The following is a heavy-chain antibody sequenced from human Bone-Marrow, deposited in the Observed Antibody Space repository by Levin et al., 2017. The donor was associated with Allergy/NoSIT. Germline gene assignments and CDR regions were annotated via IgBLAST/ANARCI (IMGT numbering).Heavy chain of an antibody. V-gene: IGHV4-34*01. Sequence: SQTLSLTCAVYGGSFSGYYWSWIRQPPGKGLEWIGEINHSGSTNYNPSLKSRVTISVDTSKNQFSLKLSSVTAADTAVYYCARGRRILGVWGKGTTVTVSS. CDR1: GGSFSGYY. CDR3: ARGRRILGV. J-gene: IGHJ6*04. D-gene: IGHD2-15*01. CDR2: INHSGST.